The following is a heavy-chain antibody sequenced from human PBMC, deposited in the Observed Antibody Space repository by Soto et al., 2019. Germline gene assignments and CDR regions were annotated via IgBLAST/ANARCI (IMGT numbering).Heavy chain of an antibody. CDR1: GFTFSSCA. Sequence: EVQLLESGGGLVQPGGSLRLSCAASGFTFSSCAMGWVRQAPGKGLEWVSGISGNGGSTYYADSVKGRFTISRDTSKNTLYLQMDSLGAEDTAIYYCSPVVGDGNVYYVFWGQGTLVTVSS. CDR2: ISGNGGST. V-gene: IGHV3-23*01. D-gene: IGHD3-22*01. J-gene: IGHJ4*02. CDR3: SPVVGDGNVYYVF.